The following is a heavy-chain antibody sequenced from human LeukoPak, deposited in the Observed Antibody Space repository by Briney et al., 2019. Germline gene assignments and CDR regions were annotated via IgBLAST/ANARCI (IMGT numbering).Heavy chain of an antibody. V-gene: IGHV4-61*02. D-gene: IGHD4-17*01. J-gene: IGHJ4*02. Sequence: SQTLSLTCTVSGGSISSGSHYWSWIRQPAGKGLEWIGRIYTSGSTHYNPSLKSRVTISVDTSKNQFSLKLSSVTAADTAVYYCARVFGYAVTSLDYWGQGTLVTVSS. CDR1: GGSISSGSHY. CDR2: IYTSGST. CDR3: ARVFGYAVTSLDY.